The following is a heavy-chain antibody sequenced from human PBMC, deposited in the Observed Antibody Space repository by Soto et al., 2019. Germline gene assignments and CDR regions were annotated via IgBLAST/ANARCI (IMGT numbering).Heavy chain of an antibody. CDR3: ARVLGYNSSWWRHTAFDI. V-gene: IGHV1-18*01. Sequence: ASVKVSCKTSGYTFTNYGISWVRQAPGQGLEWMGWISAHTGNTNYAQKFQGRVTMATDASTSTAYMELRSLRSNDTAVYYCARVLGYNSSWWRHTAFDIWGQGTMVTVSS. CDR2: ISAHTGNT. CDR1: GYTFTNYG. J-gene: IGHJ3*02. D-gene: IGHD6-13*01.